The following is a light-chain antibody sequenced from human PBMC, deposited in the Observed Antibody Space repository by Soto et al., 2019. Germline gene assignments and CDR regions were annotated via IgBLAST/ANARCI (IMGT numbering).Light chain of an antibody. V-gene: IGLV1-40*01. J-gene: IGLJ3*02. CDR2: DNT. CDR1: TSN. Sequence: QLVLTQTPSVSGAPGQTVTISCTGTTSNVHWYQQLPGTAPKLLIFDNTNRPSGVPDRFSGSKSDTSASLAITGLQAEDEADYYCQFFDSLSGSVVFGGWTKLTVL. CDR3: QFFDSLSGSVV.